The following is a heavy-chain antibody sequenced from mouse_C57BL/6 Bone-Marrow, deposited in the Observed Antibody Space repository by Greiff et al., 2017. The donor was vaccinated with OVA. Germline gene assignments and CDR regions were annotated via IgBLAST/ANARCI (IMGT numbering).Heavy chain of an antibody. CDR2: ISSGGDYI. D-gene: IGHD1-1*01. CDR1: GFTFSSYA. J-gene: IGHJ4*01. V-gene: IGHV5-9-1*02. Sequence: EVKLVESGEGLVKPGGSLKLSCAASGFTFSSYAMSWVRQTPEKRLEWVAYISSGGDYIYYADTVKGRFTISRDNARNTLYLQMSSLKSEDTAMYYCTRDEEITTVDYAMDYWGQGTSVTVSS. CDR3: TRDEEITTVDYAMDY.